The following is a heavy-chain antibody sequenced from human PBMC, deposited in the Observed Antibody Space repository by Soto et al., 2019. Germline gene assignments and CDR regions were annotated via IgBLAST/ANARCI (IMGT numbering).Heavy chain of an antibody. V-gene: IGHV4-34*01. CDR1: GGSFSGYY. Sequence: SETLSLTCAVYGGSFSGYYWSWIRQPPGKGLEWIGEINHSGSTNYNPSLKSRVTISVDPSKNQFSLKLSSVTAAVTAVYYCARISNPLDYYYGMDVWGQGTTVTVSS. J-gene: IGHJ6*02. CDR2: INHSGST. D-gene: IGHD4-4*01. CDR3: ARISNPLDYYYGMDV.